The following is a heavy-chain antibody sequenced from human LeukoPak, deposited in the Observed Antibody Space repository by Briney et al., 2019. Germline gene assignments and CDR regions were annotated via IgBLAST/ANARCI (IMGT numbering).Heavy chain of an antibody. D-gene: IGHD2-15*01. Sequence: SETLSLTCTVSGGSISNYYWNWIRQPPGKGLEWIGHIYYSGSTNYNPSLKSRVTISVDTSKNQFSLKLSSVTAADTAVYYCARGRVAHRRPDVCDIWGQGTMVTVSS. CDR3: ARGRVAHRRPDVCDI. V-gene: IGHV4-59*01. CDR2: IYYSGST. CDR1: GGSISNYY. J-gene: IGHJ3*02.